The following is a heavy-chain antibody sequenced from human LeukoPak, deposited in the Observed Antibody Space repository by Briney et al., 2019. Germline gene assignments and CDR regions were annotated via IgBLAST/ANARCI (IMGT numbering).Heavy chain of an antibody. V-gene: IGHV3-74*01. D-gene: IGHD3-22*01. CDR3: ARKYYYDSIGYYFDN. J-gene: IGHJ4*02. CDR2: INSDGSST. Sequence: PGGSLRLSCAASGFTFSSYWMHWVRQAPGKGLVWVSRINSDGSSTSYADSVKGRFIISRDNAKNSVYLQMNSLRAEDTALYHCARKYYYDSIGYYFDNWGQGTLVTVSS. CDR1: GFTFSSYW.